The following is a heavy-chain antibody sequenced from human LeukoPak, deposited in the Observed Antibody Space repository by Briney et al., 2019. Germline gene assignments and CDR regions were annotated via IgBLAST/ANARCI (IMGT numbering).Heavy chain of an antibody. D-gene: IGHD6-19*01. J-gene: IGHJ5*02. CDR1: GYTFTSYY. Sequence: ASVKVSCKASGYTFTSYYMHWVRQAPGQGLEWMGIINPSGGSTSYAQKFQGRVTMTRDTSISTAYMELSRLRSDDTAVYYCARSAGNSWFDPWGQGTLVTVSS. CDR2: INPSGGST. CDR3: ARSAGNSWFDP. V-gene: IGHV1-46*01.